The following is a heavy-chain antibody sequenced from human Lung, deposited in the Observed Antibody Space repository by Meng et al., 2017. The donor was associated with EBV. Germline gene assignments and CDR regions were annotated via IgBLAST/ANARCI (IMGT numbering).Heavy chain of an antibody. D-gene: IGHD1-7*01. CDR1: GFIFSNYN. Sequence: EVQLVGSGGGLGKPGESLRLSCAASGFIFSNYNMNWVRQAPGKGLEWVSSISSGNSYIYYADSVKGRFSISRDNAKNSLSLQMNSLRAEDTAVYYCARLSGTGWFDPWGQGTLVTVSS. V-gene: IGHV3-21*02. J-gene: IGHJ5*02. CDR2: ISSGNSYI. CDR3: ARLSGTGWFDP.